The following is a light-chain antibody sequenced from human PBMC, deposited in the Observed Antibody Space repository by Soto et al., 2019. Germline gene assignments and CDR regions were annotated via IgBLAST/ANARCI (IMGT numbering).Light chain of an antibody. CDR1: QSLSRD. Sequence: EIVMTQSPATLSVSPGEGATLSCRASQSLSRDLAWHQQKPGQAPRLLIYGASTRAADIPARFSGSGSGTEFPLTISSLQSEDFAFYYCQQYANWPITFGQGTRLEIK. V-gene: IGKV3-15*01. J-gene: IGKJ5*01. CDR3: QQYANWPIT. CDR2: GAS.